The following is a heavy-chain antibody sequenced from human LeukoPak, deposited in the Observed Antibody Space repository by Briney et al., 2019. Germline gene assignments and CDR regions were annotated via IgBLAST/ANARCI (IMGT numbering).Heavy chain of an antibody. CDR1: GFTFSSYG. CDR3: ARRQGIAAAGNIYYYGMDV. D-gene: IGHD6-13*01. J-gene: IGHJ6*02. Sequence: PGGSLRLSCAASGFTFSSYGMHWVRQAPGKGLEWVAVISYDGSNKYYADSVKGRFTISRDNSKNTLYLQMNSLRAEDTAVYYCARRQGIAAAGNIYYYGMDVWGQGTTVTVSS. V-gene: IGHV3-30*03. CDR2: ISYDGSNK.